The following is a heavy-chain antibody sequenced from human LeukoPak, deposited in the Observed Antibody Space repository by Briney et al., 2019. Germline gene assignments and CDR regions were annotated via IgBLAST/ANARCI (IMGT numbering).Heavy chain of an antibody. CDR3: ARGNYDYNWFDP. J-gene: IGHJ5*02. Sequence: PSETLSLTCTVSGGSISSSSYYWGWIRQPPGKGLEWIGSIYYSGSTYYNPSLKSRVTISVDTSKNQFSLKLSSVTAADTAVYYCARGNYDYNWFDPWGQGTLVTVSS. CDR2: IYYSGST. V-gene: IGHV4-39*01. CDR1: GGSISSSSYY. D-gene: IGHD1-7*01.